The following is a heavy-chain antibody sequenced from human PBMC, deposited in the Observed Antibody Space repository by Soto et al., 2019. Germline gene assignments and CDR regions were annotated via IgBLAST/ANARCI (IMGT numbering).Heavy chain of an antibody. CDR1: GFTFDDYA. CDR2: ISWNSGTI. J-gene: IGHJ4*02. V-gene: IGHV3-9*01. D-gene: IGHD3-22*01. CDR3: ARGYYYDSSGYPYYFDY. Sequence: GGSLRLSCAASGFTFDDYAMHWVRQAPGKGLEWVSGISWNSGTIGYADSVKGRFTISRDNAKNSLYLQMNSLRSEDTAVYYCARGYYYDSSGYPYYFDYWGQGTLVTVSS.